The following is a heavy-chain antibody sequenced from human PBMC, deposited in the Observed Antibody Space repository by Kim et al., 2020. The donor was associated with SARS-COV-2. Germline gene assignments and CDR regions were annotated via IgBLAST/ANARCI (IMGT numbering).Heavy chain of an antibody. V-gene: IGHV4-31*02. J-gene: IGHJ6*02. Sequence: SLKRRVTISVDTSKNQFSLKLSSVTTADTAVYYCARGITIFGVVTNGMDVWGQGTTVTVSS. D-gene: IGHD3-3*01. CDR3: ARGITIFGVVTNGMDV.